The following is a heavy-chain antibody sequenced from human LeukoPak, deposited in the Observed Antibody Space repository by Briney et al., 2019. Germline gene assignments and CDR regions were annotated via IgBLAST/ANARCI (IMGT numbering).Heavy chain of an antibody. D-gene: IGHD6-13*01. CDR3: ARHFSGAAAPLPFDY. V-gene: IGHV1-69*01. CDR2: IIPIFGTA. Sequence: SVKVSCKASGGTFSSYAISWVRQAPGQGLEWMGGIIPIFGTANYAQKFQGRVTITADESTSTAYMELSSLRSEDTAVYYCARHFSGAAAPLPFDYWGQGTLVTVSS. CDR1: GGTFSSYA. J-gene: IGHJ4*02.